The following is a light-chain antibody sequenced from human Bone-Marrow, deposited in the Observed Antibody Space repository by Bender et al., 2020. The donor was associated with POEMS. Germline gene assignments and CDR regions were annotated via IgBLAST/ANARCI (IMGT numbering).Light chain of an antibody. CDR1: DLGDKY. V-gene: IGLV3-1*01. CDR2: QDT. Sequence: SYEVTQPPSVSVSPGQTASITCSGDDLGDKYVAWYQQKPGQSPVLVIYQDTKRPSGIPERFSGSNSGNTATLTISGTQATDEADYYCQVWDTYSVIFGGGTKLTVL. J-gene: IGLJ2*01. CDR3: QVWDTYSVI.